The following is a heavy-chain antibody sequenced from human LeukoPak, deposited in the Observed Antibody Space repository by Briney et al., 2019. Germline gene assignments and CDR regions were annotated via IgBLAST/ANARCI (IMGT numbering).Heavy chain of an antibody. D-gene: IGHD3-3*01. CDR1: GYTFNRYG. CDR3: ARGGQLRFLEWLPMDV. Sequence: GASVKVSCKASGYTFNRYGISWVRQAPGQGLEWLAWISAYNGNTNYAQKFQGRVTMTTDTSTSTAYMELRSLRSDDTAVYYCARGGQLRFLEWLPMDVWGKGTTVTVSS. CDR2: ISAYNGNT. J-gene: IGHJ6*03. V-gene: IGHV1-18*01.